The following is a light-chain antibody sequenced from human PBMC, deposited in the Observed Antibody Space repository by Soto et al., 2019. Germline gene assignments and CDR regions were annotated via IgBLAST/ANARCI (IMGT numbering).Light chain of an antibody. CDR2: AAS. CDR1: QSISSY. CDR3: QRSYSTPRELT. J-gene: IGKJ4*01. V-gene: IGKV1-39*01. Sequence: DIQMTQSPASLSASVGDRVTITCRASQSISSYLNWYQQKPGKAPKLLIYAASSLQSGVPSRFSGSGSGTDFTRTISSLQPEDFATYYCQRSYSTPRELTFGGGTKVEIK.